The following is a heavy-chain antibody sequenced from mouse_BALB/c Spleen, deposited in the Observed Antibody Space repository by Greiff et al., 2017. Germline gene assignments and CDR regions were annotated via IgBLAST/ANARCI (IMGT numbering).Heavy chain of an antibody. D-gene: IGHD3-3*01. V-gene: IGHV1-63*01. CDR3: ARGDEGYFDY. Sequence: VNVVESGAELVRPGTSVKISCKASGYAFTNYWLGWVKQRPGHGLEWIGDIYPGSGNTYYNEKFKGKATLTADKSSSTAYMQLSSLTSEDSAVYFCARGDEGYFDYWGQGTTLTVSS. CDR1: GYAFTNYW. J-gene: IGHJ2*01. CDR2: IYPGSGNT.